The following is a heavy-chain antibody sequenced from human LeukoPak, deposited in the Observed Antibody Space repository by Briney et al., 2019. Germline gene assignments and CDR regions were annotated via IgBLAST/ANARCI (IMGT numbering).Heavy chain of an antibody. V-gene: IGHV5-51*01. D-gene: IGHD2-15*01. CDR2: IYPGDSGT. CDR3: ARAKEYCSGGSCHPEFDP. Sequence: GESLKISCKGSGYSFTSYWIGWVRQMPGKGLEWMGIIYPGDSGTRYSPSFQGQVTISADKSISTAYLQWSSLKASDTAMYYCARAKEYCSGGSCHPEFDPWGQGTLVTVSS. J-gene: IGHJ5*02. CDR1: GYSFTSYW.